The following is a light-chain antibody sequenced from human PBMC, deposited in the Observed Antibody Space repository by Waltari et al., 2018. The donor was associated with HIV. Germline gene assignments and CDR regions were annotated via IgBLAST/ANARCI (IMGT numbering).Light chain of an antibody. Sequence: EIVLTQSPATLSLSPGEIATLSCGASQTVSNNYLAWYQQKPGLAPRLLIYDASSRAAGVPDRFSGSGSGTNFTLTISRLEPEDFAVYYCHQFGSSTSYTFGQGTKVEIK. CDR3: HQFGSSTSYT. CDR2: DAS. J-gene: IGKJ2*01. V-gene: IGKV3D-20*01. CDR1: QTVSNNY.